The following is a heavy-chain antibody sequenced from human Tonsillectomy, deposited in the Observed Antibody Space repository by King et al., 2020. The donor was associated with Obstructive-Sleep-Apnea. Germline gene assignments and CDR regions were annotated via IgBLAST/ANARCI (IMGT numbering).Heavy chain of an antibody. Sequence: VQLQESGPGLVKPSETLSLTCTVSGGSVSSGSYYWSWIRQPTGKGLEWIGYIYYSGSTNYNPSLKSRVTISVDTSKNQFSLKLSSVTAADTAVYYCARDRDYGDYGDYYYYGMDVWGQGTTVTVSS. J-gene: IGHJ6*02. CDR2: IYYSGST. V-gene: IGHV4-61*01. CDR1: GGSVSSGSYY. CDR3: ARDRDYGDYGDYYYYGMDV. D-gene: IGHD4-17*01.